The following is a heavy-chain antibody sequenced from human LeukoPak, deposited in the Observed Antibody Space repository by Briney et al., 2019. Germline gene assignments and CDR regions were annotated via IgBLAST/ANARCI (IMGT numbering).Heavy chain of an antibody. CDR2: INPNSGGT. Sequence: ASVKVSCKASGYTFTGYYMHWVRQAPGQGLEWMGWINPNSGGTNYAQKFQGRVTITRDTSISTAYMELSRLRSDDTAVYYCTRGGSYGNYYYYMDVWGKGTTVTVSS. CDR1: GYTFTGYY. D-gene: IGHD5-18*01. CDR3: TRGGSYGNYYYYMDV. J-gene: IGHJ6*03. V-gene: IGHV1-2*02.